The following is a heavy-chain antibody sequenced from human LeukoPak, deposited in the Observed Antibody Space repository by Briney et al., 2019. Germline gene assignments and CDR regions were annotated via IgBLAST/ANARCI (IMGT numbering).Heavy chain of an antibody. V-gene: IGHV4-38-2*02. D-gene: IGHD1-1*01. CDR2: LYHSGSR. CDR3: ARYNPESDF. Sequence: SETLSLTCTVTGYSISTGYYWGWIRQTPGKGLEWIGSLYHSGSRYYNPSLKSRVTISVDTSKNEFSLKLNSVTAADSGVYYCARYNPESDFWGHGTRVTVS. CDR1: GYSISTGYY. J-gene: IGHJ5*01.